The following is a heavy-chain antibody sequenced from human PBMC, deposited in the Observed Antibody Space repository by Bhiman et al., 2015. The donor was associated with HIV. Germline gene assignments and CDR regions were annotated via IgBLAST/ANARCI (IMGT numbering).Heavy chain of an antibody. J-gene: IGHJ4*02. CDR2: INSDGTST. V-gene: IGHV3-74*02. CDR3: ARGPLNYYFDY. D-gene: IGHD1-7*01. Sequence: EVQLVESGGGLVQPGRSLRLSCAASGFTFSNYWMHWVRQAPGKGLVWVSRINSDGTSTTYADSVKGRFTISRDSAKNTLYLQMNSLRAEDTAVYYCARGPLNYYFDYWGQGTLVTVSS. CDR1: GFTFSNYW.